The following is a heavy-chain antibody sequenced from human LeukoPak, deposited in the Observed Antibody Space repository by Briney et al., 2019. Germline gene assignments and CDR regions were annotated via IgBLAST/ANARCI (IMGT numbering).Heavy chain of an antibody. Sequence: PGGSLRLSCGASGFTFTKYAMSWVRQAPGKGLEWVSAISSSGSSTSYADSVRGRFTISRDNSKNTLYLQLNRLRAEDTAVYYCAKGGAVSSKSITMIRGTRRYYYYMDVWGKGTTVTISS. CDR3: AKGGAVSSKSITMIRGTRRYYYYMDV. CDR2: ISSSGSST. CDR1: GFTFTKYA. V-gene: IGHV3-23*01. J-gene: IGHJ6*03. D-gene: IGHD3-10*01.